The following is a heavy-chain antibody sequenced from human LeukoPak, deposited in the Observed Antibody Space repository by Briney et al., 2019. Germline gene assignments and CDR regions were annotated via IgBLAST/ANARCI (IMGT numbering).Heavy chain of an antibody. D-gene: IGHD4-17*01. CDR2: ISGSGGST. Sequence: GGSLRLSCAASGFTFSSYAMSWVRQAPGKGLEWVSAISGSGGSTYYADSVKGWFTISRDNSKNTLYLQMNSLRAEDTAVYYCAKVAEGYYGDYYYYMDVWGKGTTVTVSS. CDR3: AKVAEGYYGDYYYYMDV. CDR1: GFTFSSYA. V-gene: IGHV3-23*01. J-gene: IGHJ6*03.